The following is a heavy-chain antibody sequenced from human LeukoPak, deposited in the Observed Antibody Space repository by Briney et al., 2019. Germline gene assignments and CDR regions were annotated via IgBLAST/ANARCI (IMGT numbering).Heavy chain of an antibody. D-gene: IGHD2-8*02. V-gene: IGHV3-23*01. CDR2: ISSSGDNT. CDR1: GFIFSTNG. J-gene: IGHJ4*02. CDR3: AKGVAWSSYYFDY. Sequence: GGSLRLSCAASGFIFSTNGMHWVRQAPGKGLEWVSGISSSGDNTYYADSVKGRFTISRDNSKNTVYLQMNSLRAEDTAVYYCAKGVAWSSYYFDYWGQGTLVTVSS.